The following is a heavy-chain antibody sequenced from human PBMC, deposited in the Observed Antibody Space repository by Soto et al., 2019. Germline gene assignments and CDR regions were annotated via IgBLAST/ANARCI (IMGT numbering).Heavy chain of an antibody. CDR2: ISSSNRTI. J-gene: IGHJ4*02. CDR3: ARESEDLTSNFDY. Sequence: GSLRLSCAASGFTFRSYSMNWVRQAPGKGLEWVSYISSSNRTINYADSVKGRFIISRDNAKNSVYLDMNSLSAEDTAVYYCARESEDLTSNFDYWGQGTLVTVSS. CDR1: GFTFRSYS. V-gene: IGHV3-48*04.